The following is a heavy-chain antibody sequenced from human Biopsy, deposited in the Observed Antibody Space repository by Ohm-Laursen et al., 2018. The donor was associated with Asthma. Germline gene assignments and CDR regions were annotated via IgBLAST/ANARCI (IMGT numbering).Heavy chain of an antibody. J-gene: IGHJ6*02. V-gene: IGHV1-18*01. Sequence: VSVKVSCKASGYTFNSAGITWVRQAPGQGLEWMGWISVYNGNTKVAQKLRDRVTMITDTSTSTAYMELRSLRSDDTAVYFCARAVDYSHYYGIDVWGQGTTVTVS. CDR2: ISVYNGNT. CDR3: ARAVDYSHYYGIDV. CDR1: GYTFNSAG. D-gene: IGHD3-10*01.